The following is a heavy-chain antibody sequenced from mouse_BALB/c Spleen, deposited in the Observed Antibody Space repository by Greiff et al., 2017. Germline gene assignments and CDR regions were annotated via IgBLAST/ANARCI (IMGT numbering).Heavy chain of an antibody. D-gene: IGHD1-1*01. V-gene: IGHV5-17*02. CDR1: GFTFSSFG. CDR2: ISSGSSTI. CDR3: ARSRSSYAMDY. J-gene: IGHJ4*01. Sequence: EVQLVESGGGLVQPGGSRKLSCAASGFTFSSFGMHWVRQAPEKGLEWVAYISSGSSTIYYADTVKGRFTISRDNPKNTLFLQMTSLRSEDTAMYYCARSRSSYAMDYWGQGTSVTVSS.